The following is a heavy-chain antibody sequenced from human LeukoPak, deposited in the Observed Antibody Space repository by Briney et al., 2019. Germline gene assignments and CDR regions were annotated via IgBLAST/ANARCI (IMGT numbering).Heavy chain of an antibody. CDR2: INHSGST. CDR3: ANLLWFGELPGLHMDV. D-gene: IGHD3-10*01. J-gene: IGHJ6*03. CDR1: GGSFSGYY. Sequence: SETLSLTCAVYGGSFSGYYWSWIRQPPGKGLEWIGEINHSGSTNYNPSLKSRVTISVDTSKNQFSLKLSSVTAADTAVYYCANLLWFGELPGLHMDVWGKGTTVTVSS. V-gene: IGHV4-34*01.